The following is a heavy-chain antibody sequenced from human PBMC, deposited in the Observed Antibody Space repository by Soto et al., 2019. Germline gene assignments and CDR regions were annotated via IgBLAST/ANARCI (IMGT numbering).Heavy chain of an antibody. CDR3: ARAHAPTLPFDY. CDR2: IFHSGNA. D-gene: IGHD2-15*01. V-gene: IGHV4-59*01. J-gene: IGHJ4*01. CDR1: GGSIRDVY. Sequence: SETLSLTCTVSGGSIRDVYWSWIRQAPGKGLEWIGFIFHSGNAKYNPSLKSRVTISVDTSKNQFSLSLDSVTAADTAVYFCARAHAPTLPFDYWGQGTLVTVSS.